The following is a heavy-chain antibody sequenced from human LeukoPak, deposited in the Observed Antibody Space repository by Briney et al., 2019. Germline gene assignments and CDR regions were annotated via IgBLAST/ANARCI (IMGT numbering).Heavy chain of an antibody. CDR2: IYSGGNT. Sequence: GGSLRLSCAASRFTFRSYGMSWVRQAPGKGLEWVSVIYSGGNTYYADSVKGRFTISRDNSKSTLYLQMNSLRAEDTAVYYCASSFFNGYSYGFDYWGQGTLVTVSS. CDR3: ASSFFNGYSYGFDY. CDR1: RFTFRSYG. J-gene: IGHJ4*02. D-gene: IGHD5-18*01. V-gene: IGHV3-66*01.